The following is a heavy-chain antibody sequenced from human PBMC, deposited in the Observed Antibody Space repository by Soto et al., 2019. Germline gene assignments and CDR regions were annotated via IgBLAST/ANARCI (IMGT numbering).Heavy chain of an antibody. V-gene: IGHV3-23*01. CDR3: ARRGPGTYFDY. CDR2: ISGSGGST. J-gene: IGHJ4*02. D-gene: IGHD6-13*01. CDR1: GFTFSSYA. Sequence: EVQLLESGGGLVQPGGSLRLSCAAFGFTFSSYAMNWVRQAPGKGLEWVSVISGSGGSTYYADSVKGRFTISRDNSKNTLYLQMNSLRAEDTAVYYCARRGPGTYFDYWGQGTLVTVSS.